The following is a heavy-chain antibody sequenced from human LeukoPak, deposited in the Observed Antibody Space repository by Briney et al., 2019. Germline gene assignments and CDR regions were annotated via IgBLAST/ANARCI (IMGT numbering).Heavy chain of an antibody. CDR3: AVVPAGTGLGYYYYYMDV. J-gene: IGHJ6*03. V-gene: IGHV1-69*05. CDR2: IIPIFGTA. Sequence: SVKVSCKASGGTFSSYAISWVRQAPGQGLEWMGGIIPIFGTANYAQKFQGRVTITTDESTSTAYMELSSLRSEDTAVYYCAVVPAGTGLGYYYYYMDVWGKGTTVTVSS. D-gene: IGHD2-2*01. CDR1: GGTFSSYA.